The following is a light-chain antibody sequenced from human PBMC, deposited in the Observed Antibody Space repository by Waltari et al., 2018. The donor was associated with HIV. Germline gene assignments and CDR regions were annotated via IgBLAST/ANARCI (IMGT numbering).Light chain of an antibody. CDR3: LQDGSFPLT. Sequence: AIQMTQSPSSLSASVGDRVTITCRASQVIGNDLGWYQQKPGQAPKALIYAASSLQTGIPSRFSGSRSGTDFTLTISSLQTEDSATYYCLQDGSFPLTFGPGTKVDVK. V-gene: IGKV1-6*02. CDR1: QVIGND. J-gene: IGKJ3*01. CDR2: AAS.